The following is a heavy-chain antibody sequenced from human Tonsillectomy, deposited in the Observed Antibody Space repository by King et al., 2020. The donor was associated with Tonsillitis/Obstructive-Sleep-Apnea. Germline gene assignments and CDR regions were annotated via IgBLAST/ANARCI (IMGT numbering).Heavy chain of an antibody. CDR3: ARGPLTFWTGYPNWLDP. Sequence: VQLVESGAEVKKPGASVMVSCKASGYIFTDYSIAWVRQAPGQGLQWMGWITTYNGDTNYSPKFQDRVTMATDTSTTTSYIELRSLRSDDTAFYYCARGPLTFWTGYPNWLDPWGQGTLVTVSS. D-gene: IGHD3/OR15-3a*01. J-gene: IGHJ5*02. CDR1: GYIFTDYS. CDR2: ITTYNGDT. V-gene: IGHV1-18*01.